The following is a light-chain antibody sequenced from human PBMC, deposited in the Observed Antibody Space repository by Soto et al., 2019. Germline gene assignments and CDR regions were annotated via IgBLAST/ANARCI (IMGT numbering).Light chain of an antibody. J-gene: IGLJ2*01. CDR3: CSYAGSYSVV. CDR1: SSDVGGYNY. V-gene: IGLV2-11*01. Sequence: QSALTQPRSVSESPGQSVTISCTGTSSDVGGYNYVSWYQQHPGKAPKLMIYDVSKRPSGVPDRFSGSKSGNTASLTISGLQAEGEADYYCCSYAGSYSVVFGGGTKLTVL. CDR2: DVS.